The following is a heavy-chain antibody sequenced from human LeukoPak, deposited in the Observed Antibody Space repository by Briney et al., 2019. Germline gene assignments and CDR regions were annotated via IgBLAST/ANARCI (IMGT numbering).Heavy chain of an antibody. CDR3: ATDPGEMATIEEY. J-gene: IGHJ4*02. Sequence: ASVKVSCKASGGTFSSYAISWVRQAPGQGLEWMGGIIPIFGTANYAQKFQGRVTMTEDTSTDTAYMELSSLRSDDTAVYYCATDPGEMATIEEYWGQGTLVIVSS. CDR2: IIPIFGTA. V-gene: IGHV1-69*06. CDR1: GGTFSSYA. D-gene: IGHD5-24*01.